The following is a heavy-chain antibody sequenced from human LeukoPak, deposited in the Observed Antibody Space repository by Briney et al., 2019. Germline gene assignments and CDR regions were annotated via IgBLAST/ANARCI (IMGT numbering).Heavy chain of an antibody. D-gene: IGHD3-22*01. CDR1: GFTFSSYS. V-gene: IGHV3-21*01. Sequence: GGSLRLSCAAYGFTFSSYSMNWVRQAPGKGLEWVSFISTSSSYIYYADSVKGRFTISRDNAKNSLYLEMNSLRAEDTAVYYCAKDPTHYRVWDYYETIGLSYWGQGTLVTVSS. J-gene: IGHJ4*02. CDR2: ISTSSSYI. CDR3: AKDPTHYRVWDYYETIGLSY.